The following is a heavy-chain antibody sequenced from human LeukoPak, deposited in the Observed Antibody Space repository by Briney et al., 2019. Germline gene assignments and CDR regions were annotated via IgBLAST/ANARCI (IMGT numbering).Heavy chain of an antibody. CDR3: ARYSGYDILTGYPSPGYFDY. CDR1: GFTFSSYE. D-gene: IGHD3-9*01. Sequence: PGGSLRLSCAASGFTFSSYEMSWVRQAPGKGLEWVSYISSSGSTIYYADSVKGRFTISRDNAKNSLYLQMNSLRAEDTAVYYCARYSGYDILTGYPSPGYFDYWGQGTLVTVSS. J-gene: IGHJ4*02. CDR2: ISSSGSTI. V-gene: IGHV3-48*03.